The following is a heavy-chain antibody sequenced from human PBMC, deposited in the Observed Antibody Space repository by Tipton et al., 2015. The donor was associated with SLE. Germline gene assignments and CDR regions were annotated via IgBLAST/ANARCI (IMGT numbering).Heavy chain of an antibody. Sequence: SLRLSCAASGFTFSSYWMSWVRQAPGKGLEWVANIKQDGSEKSYVDSVKGRFTISRDNAKNSLYLQMNSLRAEDTAVYYCARVGAYGDYVNWGQGTLVTVSS. V-gene: IGHV3-7*03. CDR3: ARVGAYGDYVN. D-gene: IGHD4-17*01. J-gene: IGHJ4*02. CDR2: IKQDGSEK. CDR1: GFTFSSYW.